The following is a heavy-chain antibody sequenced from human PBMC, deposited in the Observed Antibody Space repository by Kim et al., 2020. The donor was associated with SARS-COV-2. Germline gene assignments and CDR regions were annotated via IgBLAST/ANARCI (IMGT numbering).Heavy chain of an antibody. J-gene: IGHJ4*02. CDR2: IWYDGSDK. CDR3: ASKHGGAAAGPFDY. V-gene: IGHV3-33*01. CDR1: GFTFSSYG. D-gene: IGHD6-13*01. Sequence: GGSLRLSCAASGFTFSSYGMHWVRQAPGKGLEWVAVIWYDGSDKYYADSVKGRFTISRDNSKNTLYLQMDSLRAEDTAVYYCASKHGGAAAGPFDYWGQGTLASVSS.